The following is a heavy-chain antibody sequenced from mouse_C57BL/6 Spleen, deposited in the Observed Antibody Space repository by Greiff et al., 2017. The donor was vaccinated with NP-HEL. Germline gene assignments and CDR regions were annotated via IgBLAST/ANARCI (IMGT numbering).Heavy chain of an antibody. CDR3: ARKGFDYYGSRFDY. D-gene: IGHD1-1*01. J-gene: IGHJ2*01. CDR1: GFTFSDYG. CDR2: ISSGSSTI. Sequence: DVQLVESGGGLVKPGGSLKLSCAASGFTFSDYGMHWVRQAPEKGLEWVAYISSGSSTIYYADTVKGRFTISRDNAKNTLFLQMTSLRSEDTAIDYCARKGFDYYGSRFDYWGQGTTLTVSS. V-gene: IGHV5-17*01.